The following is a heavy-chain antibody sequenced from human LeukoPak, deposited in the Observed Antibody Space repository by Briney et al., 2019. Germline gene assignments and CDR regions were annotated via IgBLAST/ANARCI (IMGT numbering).Heavy chain of an antibody. CDR1: GYTFTSYG. CDR3: ARTYYDFWSGYSRGAFDI. Sequence: ASVKVSCKASGYTFTSYGISWVRQAPGQGLEWMGWISAYNGNTNYAQKLQGRVTITTDESTSTAYMELSSLRSEDTAVYYCARTYYDFWSGYSRGAFDIWGQGTMVTVSS. CDR2: ISAYNGNT. J-gene: IGHJ3*02. V-gene: IGHV1-18*01. D-gene: IGHD3-3*01.